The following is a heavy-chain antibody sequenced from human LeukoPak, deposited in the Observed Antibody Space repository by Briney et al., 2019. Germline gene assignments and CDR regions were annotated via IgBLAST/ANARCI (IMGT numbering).Heavy chain of an antibody. CDR2: IVPMFDTT. D-gene: IGHD1-14*01. Sequence: SVKVSCQASGGTFNTYAITWVRQAPGQGLEWLGGIVPMFDTTNYGQKFQGRLTITADPSTSTAYMELSSLRSEDTAVYYCASGPFLTFDHTPEGYYHYYMDVWGKGTTVTISS. J-gene: IGHJ6*03. CDR1: GGTFNTYA. V-gene: IGHV1-69*13. CDR3: ASGPFLTFDHTPEGYYHYYMDV.